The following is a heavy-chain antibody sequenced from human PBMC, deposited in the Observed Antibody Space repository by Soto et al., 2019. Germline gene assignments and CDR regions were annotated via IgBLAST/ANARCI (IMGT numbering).Heavy chain of an antibody. Sequence: EVQLSESGGGLVQPWGSLRLSCAVSGFSFAGYGMSWVRQAPGNGLECVLGISGGGASTYYAGSVKGRFTISRENSGYTVYLQMNSLIAEDTSVYDCAKGLGLSGYYYGMDVWCQWTAVSVSS. CDR2: ISGGGAST. CDR1: GFSFAGYG. CDR3: AKGLGLSGYYYGMDV. V-gene: IGHV3-23*01. J-gene: IGHJ6*02. D-gene: IGHD1-26*01.